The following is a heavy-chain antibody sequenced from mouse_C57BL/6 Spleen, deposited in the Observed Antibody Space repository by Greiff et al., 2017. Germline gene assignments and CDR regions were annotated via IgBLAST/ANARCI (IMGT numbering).Heavy chain of an antibody. CDR3: TSYYSIPFAC. CDR1: GYTFTDYE. J-gene: IGHJ3*01. CDR2: IDPDTGGT. V-gene: IGHV1-15*01. D-gene: IGHD2-12*01. Sequence: QVQLQQSGAELVRPGASVTLSCKASGYTFTDYEMHWVKQTPVHGLEWIGAIDPDTGGTAYNQKFKGKAILTADKSSSTAYMELRSLTSEDSAVYYCTSYYSIPFACWGQGTLVTVSA.